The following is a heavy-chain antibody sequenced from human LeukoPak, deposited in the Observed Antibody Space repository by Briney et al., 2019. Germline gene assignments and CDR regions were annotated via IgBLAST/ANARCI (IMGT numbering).Heavy chain of an antibody. Sequence: GVSLRLSCAASGFTFSSYARSWVRQAPGKGLEWVSAISGSGGSTYYADSVKRRFTISRDNSKNTLYLQMNSLRAEDTAVYYCAKDHQPLRYFDWFDPWGQGTLVTVSS. V-gene: IGHV3-23*01. CDR2: ISGSGGST. CDR1: GFTFSSYA. J-gene: IGHJ5*02. D-gene: IGHD3-9*01. CDR3: AKDHQPLRYFDWFDP.